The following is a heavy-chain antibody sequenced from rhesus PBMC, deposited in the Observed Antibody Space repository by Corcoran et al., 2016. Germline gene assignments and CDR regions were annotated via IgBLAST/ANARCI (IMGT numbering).Heavy chain of an antibody. Sequence: QVQLQESGPGLVKPSETLSLTCAVSGGSISSSNWWSWIRQPPGKGLEWIGYISGSSGSTYYNPSLKSRVTYSTDTSKNKLSMKLSSVAAADTAVYYCARGTGDSGSWNFFDYWGQGVLVTVSS. CDR2: ISGSSGST. J-gene: IGHJ4*01. V-gene: IGHV4-65*01. CDR1: GGSISSSNW. D-gene: IGHD6-25*01. CDR3: ARGTGDSGSWNFFDY.